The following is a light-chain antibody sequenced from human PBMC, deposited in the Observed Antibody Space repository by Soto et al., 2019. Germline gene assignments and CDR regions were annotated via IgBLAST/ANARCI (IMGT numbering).Light chain of an antibody. Sequence: EIVMTQSPATLSVSPGERATLSCRASQSVSSNLAWYQQKHGQAPRLLMYGASTRATGIPDRFSGSGSGTEFTLNIISLQSEDCAVYYCQQHNNWPPWTFGQGTTGEIQ. J-gene: IGKJ1*01. CDR2: GAS. CDR1: QSVSSN. V-gene: IGKV3-15*01. CDR3: QQHNNWPPWT.